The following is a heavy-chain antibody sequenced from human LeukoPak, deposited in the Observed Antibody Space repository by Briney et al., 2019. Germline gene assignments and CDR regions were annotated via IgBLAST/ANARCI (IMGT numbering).Heavy chain of an antibody. CDR2: INHSGST. D-gene: IGHD6-19*01. CDR1: GGSFSGCY. J-gene: IGHJ4*02. V-gene: IGHV4-34*01. Sequence: NTSETLSLTCAVYGGSFSGCYWSWIRQPPGKGLEWIGEINHSGSTNYNPSLKSRVTISVDTSKNQFSLKLSSVTAADTAVYYCARGPYSSGWYTKRPFDYWGQGTLVTVSS. CDR3: ARGPYSSGWYTKRPFDY.